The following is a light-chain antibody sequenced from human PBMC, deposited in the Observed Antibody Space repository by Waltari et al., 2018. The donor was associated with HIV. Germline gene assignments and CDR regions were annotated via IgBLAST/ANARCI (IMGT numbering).Light chain of an antibody. Sequence: QSALTQPPSASGSPGQSVTISCTGTSSDVGAYNLVSWYQQRPGEAPKLIIYEVTKRPSGVPARFSGSKSGNTASLTVSGLQAEDEADYYCSSYAGSATLAFGGGTKLTVL. CDR1: SSDVGAYNL. CDR2: EVT. CDR3: SSYAGSATLA. J-gene: IGLJ2*01. V-gene: IGLV2-8*01.